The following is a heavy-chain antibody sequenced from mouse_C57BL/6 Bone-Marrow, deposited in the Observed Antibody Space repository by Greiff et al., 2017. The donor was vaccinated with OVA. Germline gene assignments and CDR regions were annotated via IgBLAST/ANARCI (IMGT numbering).Heavy chain of an antibody. CDR1: GYTFTSYW. V-gene: IGHV1-74*01. D-gene: IGHD1-1*01. CDR3: AISITTVVASYYFDY. J-gene: IGHJ2*01. CDR2: IHPSDSDT. Sequence: QVQLQQPGAELVKPGASVKVSCKASGYTFTSYWMYWVKQRPGQGLEWIGRIHPSDSDTNYNQKFKGKATLTVDKSSSTAYMQLSSLTSEDSAVYYGAISITTVVASYYFDYWGQGTTLTVSS.